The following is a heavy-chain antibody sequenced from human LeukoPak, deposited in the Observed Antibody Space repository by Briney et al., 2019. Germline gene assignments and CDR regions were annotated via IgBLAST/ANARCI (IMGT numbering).Heavy chain of an antibody. CDR3: ARDACSSTSCYTYYFDY. D-gene: IGHD2-2*02. J-gene: IGHJ4*02. CDR1: GYTFTSYY. Sequence: ASVKVSCKASGYTFTSYYMHWVRQAPGQGLEWMGIINPSGGSTSYAQKFQGRVTMTRDMSTSTVYMELCSLRSEDTAVYYCARDACSSTSCYTYYFDYWGQGTLVTVSS. V-gene: IGHV1-46*01. CDR2: INPSGGST.